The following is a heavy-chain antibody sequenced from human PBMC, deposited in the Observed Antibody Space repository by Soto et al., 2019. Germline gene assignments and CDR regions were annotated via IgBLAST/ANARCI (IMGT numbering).Heavy chain of an antibody. V-gene: IGHV1-46*01. D-gene: IGHD2-15*01. CDR3: ARESCGGSCYLDYYYYYGMDV. Sequence: ASVKVSCKASGYTFTSYYMHWVRQAPGQVLEWMGIINPSGGSTSYAQKFQGRVTMTRDTSTSTVYMELSSLRSEDTAVYYCARESCGGSCYLDYYYYYGMDVWGQGTTVNVSS. CDR1: GYTFTSYY. J-gene: IGHJ6*02. CDR2: INPSGGST.